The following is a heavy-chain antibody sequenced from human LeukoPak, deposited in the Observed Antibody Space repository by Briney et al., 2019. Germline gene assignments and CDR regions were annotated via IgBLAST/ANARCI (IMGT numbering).Heavy chain of an antibody. CDR1: GYTFTSYY. CDR2: INPSGGST. V-gene: IGHV1-46*01. D-gene: IGHD6-19*01. J-gene: IGHJ4*02. CDR3: ARGLRVAVAGSGEYYFDY. Sequence: GASVKVSFKASGYTFTSYYMHWVRQAPGQGLEWMGIINPSGGSTSYAQKFQGRVTMTRDTSTSTVYMELSSLRSEDTAVYYCARGLRVAVAGSGEYYFDYWGQGTLVTVSS.